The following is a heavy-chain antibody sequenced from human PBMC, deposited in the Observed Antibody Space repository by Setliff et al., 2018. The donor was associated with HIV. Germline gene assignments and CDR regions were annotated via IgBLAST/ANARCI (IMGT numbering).Heavy chain of an antibody. V-gene: IGHV4-59*03. D-gene: IGHD5-12*01. CDR1: GASISSYY. J-gene: IGHJ4*02. CDR3: AKSSPSIGYISDH. CDR2: ISPTGNT. Sequence: SETLSLTCSVSGASISSYYWSWIRQPPGKGLEWIGYISPTGNTNYNPSLKSRVTISADTSKNQFSLNVRSVTAADTAVYFCAKSSPSIGYISDHWGQGTLVTVSS.